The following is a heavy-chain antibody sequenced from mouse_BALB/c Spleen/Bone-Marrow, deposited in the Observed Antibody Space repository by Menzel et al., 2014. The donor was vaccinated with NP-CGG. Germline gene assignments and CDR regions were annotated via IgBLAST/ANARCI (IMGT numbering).Heavy chain of an antibody. Sequence: QVQLQQSGAELVRPGVSVKISCKGSGYTFTDYAMHWVKQSHAKSLEWIGVISPYYVDGGYNQKFEGKATMTIDKSSSTAYLELARLTSEDSAFYYCSRGDSSGLYYYAMDYWGQGTSVTVSS. D-gene: IGHD3-2*01. J-gene: IGHJ4*01. V-gene: IGHV1S137*01. CDR2: ISPYYVDG. CDR3: SRGDSSGLYYYAMDY. CDR1: GYTFTDYA.